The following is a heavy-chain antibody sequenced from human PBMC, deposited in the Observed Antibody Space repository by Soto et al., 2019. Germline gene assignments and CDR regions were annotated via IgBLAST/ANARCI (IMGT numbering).Heavy chain of an antibody. Sequence: QVRLQESGPKLVRPSQTLSLTCSVSGVSINRGDYYWSWIRQSPGRGLEWIGSIYYNGDTNYNPSLGSRVTMSVDTSKNQLSLRLTSVTAADTALYYCASLYFSGANCYSGLGRNFDYWGLGSLVTVAS. J-gene: IGHJ4*02. CDR1: GVSINRGDYY. V-gene: IGHV4-30-4*01. CDR3: ASLYFSGANCYSGLGRNFDY. CDR2: IYYNGDT. D-gene: IGHD2-15*01.